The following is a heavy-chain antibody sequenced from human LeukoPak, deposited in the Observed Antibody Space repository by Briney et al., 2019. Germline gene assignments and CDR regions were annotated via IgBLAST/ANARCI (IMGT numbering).Heavy chain of an antibody. Sequence: PGGSPRLSCAASGFTFSSYGMHWVRQAPGKGLEWVAIVSYDGSNKYYADSVRGRFTISRDNSKNTLYLQMNSLRAEDTAVYYCAKGGDGYSGYFDYWGQGTLVTVSS. D-gene: IGHD5-24*01. V-gene: IGHV3-30*18. J-gene: IGHJ4*02. CDR1: GFTFSSYG. CDR3: AKGGDGYSGYFDY. CDR2: VSYDGSNK.